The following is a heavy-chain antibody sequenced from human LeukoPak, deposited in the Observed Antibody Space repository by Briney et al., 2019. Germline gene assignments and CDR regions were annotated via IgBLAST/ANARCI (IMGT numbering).Heavy chain of an antibody. J-gene: IGHJ4*02. Sequence: GGSLRLSCAASGFTFSDFEMNWVRQAPGKGLEWVSDISRRGSTTYYADSVKGRFTISRDNAKNSLYLQMNSLRAEDTAVYYCARDGRYCSGGFCYPHWGQGTLVTVSS. CDR1: GFTFSDFE. D-gene: IGHD2-15*01. CDR3: ARDGRYCSGGFCYPH. CDR2: ISRRGSTT. V-gene: IGHV3-48*03.